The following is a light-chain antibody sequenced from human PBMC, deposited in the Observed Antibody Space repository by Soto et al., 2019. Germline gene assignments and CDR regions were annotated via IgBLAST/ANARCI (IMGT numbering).Light chain of an antibody. CDR2: GAS. J-gene: IGKJ1*01. Sequence: EIVLTQSPGTLSLSPGEIATLSFSASQSVISSYLAWYQQKPGQAPRLLIYGASTRATGIPDRFSGRGAGAEFTLTISSLQPDDFATYYCQHYNSYSEAFGQGTKVDIK. V-gene: IGKV3-20*01. CDR1: QSVISSY. CDR3: QHYNSYSEA.